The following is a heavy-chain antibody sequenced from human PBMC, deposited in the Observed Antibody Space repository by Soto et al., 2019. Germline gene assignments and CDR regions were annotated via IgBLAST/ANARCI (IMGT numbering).Heavy chain of an antibody. CDR2: ISYGGGTT. CDR1: EFTFSNYA. CDR3: ARAYYYDIDALDM. Sequence: GGSLRLSCAASEFTFSNYAMSWVRQAPGKGLEWVSAISYGGGTTYYADSVKGRFTISRDNSKNTLYLQMNNLRAEDTTVYYCARAYYYDIDALDMWGQGTMVTVSS. D-gene: IGHD3-22*01. J-gene: IGHJ3*02. V-gene: IGHV3-23*01.